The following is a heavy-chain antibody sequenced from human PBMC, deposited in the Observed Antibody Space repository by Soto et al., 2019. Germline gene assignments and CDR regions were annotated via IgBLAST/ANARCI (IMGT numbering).Heavy chain of an antibody. Sequence: GSLRLSCAASGFTFSSYWMSWVRQAPGKGLEWVANIKQDGSEKYYVDSVKGRFTISRDNAKNSLYLQMNSLRAEDTAVYYCAREFPKLLWFGELSRTYGMDVWGQGTTVTVSS. J-gene: IGHJ6*02. V-gene: IGHV3-7*01. CDR2: IKQDGSEK. CDR3: AREFPKLLWFGELSRTYGMDV. D-gene: IGHD3-10*01. CDR1: GFTFSSYW.